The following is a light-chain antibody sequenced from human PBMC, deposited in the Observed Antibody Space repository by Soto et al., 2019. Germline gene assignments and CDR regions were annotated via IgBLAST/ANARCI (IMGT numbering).Light chain of an antibody. Sequence: QSALTQPASVSGSPGQSITISCSGSGSDIGTYNFVSWYQHHPGRAPKLILSEVANRPSGVSDRFSGSKSGSLASLTISGLQADDEAVYSCSSSTNTGTLVVFGVGTKVTVL. V-gene: IGLV2-14*01. CDR3: SSSTNTGTLVV. CDR1: GSDIGTYNF. J-gene: IGLJ3*02. CDR2: EVA.